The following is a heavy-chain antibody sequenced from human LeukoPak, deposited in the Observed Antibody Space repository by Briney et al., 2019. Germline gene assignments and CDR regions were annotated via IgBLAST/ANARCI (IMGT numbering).Heavy chain of an antibody. Sequence: ASEKDSCKASVYTFTSYDINWVRQPTGQGLDWMGWMNPNSGNTGYAQKFQGRVTMTRNTSISTAYMELSSLRSEDTAVYYCARTGYSSGWITYYYYYYMDVWGKGTTVTISS. CDR2: MNPNSGNT. CDR1: VYTFTSYD. D-gene: IGHD6-19*01. V-gene: IGHV1-8*01. CDR3: ARTGYSSGWITYYYYYYMDV. J-gene: IGHJ6*03.